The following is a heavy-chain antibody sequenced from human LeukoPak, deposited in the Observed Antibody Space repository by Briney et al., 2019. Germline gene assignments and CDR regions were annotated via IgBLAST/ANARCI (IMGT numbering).Heavy chain of an antibody. CDR2: ITSSSSI. Sequence: GGSLRLSCAASGFTFSNYCVNWVRQAPGKGLGWVSFITSSSSIYYADSVKGRFTISRDNAKNSLFLQMNSLRAEDTAVYYCAMQWLVKGGYYFDYWGQGTLVSVSS. CDR1: GFTFSNYC. CDR3: AMQWLVKGGYYFDY. V-gene: IGHV3-69-1*01. D-gene: IGHD6-19*01. J-gene: IGHJ4*02.